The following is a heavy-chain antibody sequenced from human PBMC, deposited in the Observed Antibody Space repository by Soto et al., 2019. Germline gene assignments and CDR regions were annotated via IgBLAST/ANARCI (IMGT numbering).Heavy chain of an antibody. CDR3: ARGLRYYDSSGYPGY. Sequence: EVQLVESGGGLVKPGGSLRLSCAASGFTFSSYSMNWVRQAPGKGLEWVSSISSSSSYIYYADSVKGRFTISRDNAKNSPYLQMNSLRAEDTAVYYCARGLRYYDSSGYPGYWGQGTLVTVSS. V-gene: IGHV3-21*01. D-gene: IGHD3-22*01. CDR1: GFTFSSYS. CDR2: ISSSSSYI. J-gene: IGHJ4*02.